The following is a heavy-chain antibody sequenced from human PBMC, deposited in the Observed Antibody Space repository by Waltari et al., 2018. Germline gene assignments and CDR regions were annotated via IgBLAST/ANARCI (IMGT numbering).Heavy chain of an antibody. J-gene: IGHJ4*02. Sequence: QVQLVQSGAEVKKPGASVKVSCKVSGSSLIELAIHWVRQAPGKGLEWVGGFDAEDDETVFAQKFRGRVTMTEDTSIDTAYMELNNLRSEDTAVYCATDGVGASTVVPNYDFWGQGTLITVSS. V-gene: IGHV1-24*01. CDR1: GSSLIELA. CDR3: ATDGVGASTVVPNYDF. CDR2: FDAEDDET. D-gene: IGHD4-17*01.